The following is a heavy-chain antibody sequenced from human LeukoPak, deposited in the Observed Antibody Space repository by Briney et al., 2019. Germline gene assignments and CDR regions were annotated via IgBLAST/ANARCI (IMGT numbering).Heavy chain of an antibody. D-gene: IGHD2-2*01. J-gene: IGHJ4*02. Sequence: GGSLRLSCAASGFTFSSYWMHWDRQAPGKGLVWVSFTNNDGSATNYADSVKGRFTISRDNAKNTLYLQMNSLSAEDTAVYYCARGNAGFDYWGQGTVVTVSS. CDR2: TNNDGSAT. CDR1: GFTFSSYW. CDR3: ARGNAGFDY. V-gene: IGHV3-74*01.